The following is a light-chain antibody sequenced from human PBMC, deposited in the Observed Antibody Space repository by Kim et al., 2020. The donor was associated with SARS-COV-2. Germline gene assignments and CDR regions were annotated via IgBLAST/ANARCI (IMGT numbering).Light chain of an antibody. V-gene: IGKV1-27*01. CDR1: QGISNY. J-gene: IGKJ1*01. CDR3: QKYDRAPRT. Sequence: ASVGERVTITCRASQGISNYLAWYQQKPGKVPKLLVYAASALQSGVSSRFSGSGSGTDFTLTISSLQPEDVATYYCQKYDRAPRTFGQGTKVDIK. CDR2: AAS.